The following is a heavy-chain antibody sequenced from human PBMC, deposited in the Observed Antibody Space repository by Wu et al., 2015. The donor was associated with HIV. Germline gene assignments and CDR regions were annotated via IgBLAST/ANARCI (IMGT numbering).Heavy chain of an antibody. J-gene: IGHJ6*03. Sequence: QVQLVQSGAEVKEPGASVKVSCKASGYTFSSYGVTWVRQAPGQGLEWMGWIGAYNGNTNYAQKLQGRVTMTTDTSTSTAYMELRSLRSDDTAVYYCARAQYQALIGGYYYYMDVWGKGTTVTVSS. D-gene: IGHD2-2*01. CDR3: ARAQYQALIGGYYYYMDV. V-gene: IGHV1-18*01. CDR2: IGAYNGNT. CDR1: GYTFSSYG.